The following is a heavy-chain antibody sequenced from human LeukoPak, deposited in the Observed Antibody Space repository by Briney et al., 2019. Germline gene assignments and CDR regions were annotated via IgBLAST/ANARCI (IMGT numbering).Heavy chain of an antibody. V-gene: IGHV3-7*01. CDR3: ARDIEAGGLFLDY. CDR1: GFTFSSYW. D-gene: IGHD6-13*01. Sequence: GGSLRLSCAASGFTFSSYWMSWVRQAPGKGLEWVANMKYDGSEKYYVDSVKGRFTISRDNAKNSLYLQMNSLRAEDTAVYYCARDIEAGGLFLDYWGQGTLVTVSS. CDR2: MKYDGSEK. J-gene: IGHJ4*02.